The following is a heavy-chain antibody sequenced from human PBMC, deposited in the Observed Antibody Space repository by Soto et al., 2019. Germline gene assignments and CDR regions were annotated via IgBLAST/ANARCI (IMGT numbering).Heavy chain of an antibody. CDR2: INPDATTI. CDR1: GFTFSNYW. D-gene: IGHD3-10*01. J-gene: IGHJ4*02. V-gene: IGHV3-74*01. CDR3: ATAGSYRFDH. Sequence: RLSCATSGFTFSNYWIHWVRQAPGEGLVWVSRINPDATTINYADSVKGRFTVSRDNAKNTLYLQMNSLRAEDTAVYYCATAGSYRFDHWGQATLVTVSS.